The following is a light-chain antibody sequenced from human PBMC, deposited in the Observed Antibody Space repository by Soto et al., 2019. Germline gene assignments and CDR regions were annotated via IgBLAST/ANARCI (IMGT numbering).Light chain of an antibody. V-gene: IGLV1-44*01. CDR1: SSNIGSNI. CDR3: AAWDDSLNGPWV. Sequence: QSVLTQPPSASGTPGQRVTISCSGSSSNIGSNIVSWYQQLPGTAPKLLIYSNSQRPSGVPDRFSGSKSGTSASLAISGLQSEDEADYYCAAWDDSLNGPWVFGAGTKVTVL. CDR2: SNS. J-gene: IGLJ3*02.